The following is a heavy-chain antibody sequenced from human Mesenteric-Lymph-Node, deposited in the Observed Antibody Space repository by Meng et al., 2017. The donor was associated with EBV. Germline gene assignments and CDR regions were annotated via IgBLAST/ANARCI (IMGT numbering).Heavy chain of an antibody. CDR3: ARDRLTAMVKGGWFDP. CDR2: TYYRSKWYN. V-gene: IGHV6-1*01. CDR1: GDSVSSNSAA. J-gene: IGHJ5*02. Sequence: QVQLQQSGPALVKPSQTLSLTCSISGDSVSSNSAAWNWIRQSPSRGLEWLGRTYYRSKWYNDYAVSVKSRITINPDTSKNQFSLQLNSVTPEDTAVYYCARDRLTAMVKGGWFDPWGQGTLVTVSS. D-gene: IGHD5-18*01.